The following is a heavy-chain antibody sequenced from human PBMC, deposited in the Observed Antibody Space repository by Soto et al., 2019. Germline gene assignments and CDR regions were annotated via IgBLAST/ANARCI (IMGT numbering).Heavy chain of an antibody. CDR1: GYTFTGYY. Sequence: ASVKVSCKASGYTFTGYYMHWVLQAPGQGLEWMGWINPNSGGTNYAQKFQGRVTMTRDTSISTAYMELSRLRSDDTAVYYCARSSQIGGIVVVITTPLGYWGQGTLVTVSS. V-gene: IGHV1-2*02. CDR2: INPNSGGT. J-gene: IGHJ4*02. CDR3: ARSSQIGGIVVVITTPLGY. D-gene: IGHD3-22*01.